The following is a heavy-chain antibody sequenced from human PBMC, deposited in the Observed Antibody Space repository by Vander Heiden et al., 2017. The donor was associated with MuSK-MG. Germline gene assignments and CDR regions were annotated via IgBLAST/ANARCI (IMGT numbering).Heavy chain of an antibody. CDR3: AKDMGTIFVFGMDV. CDR2: ISWNSGSI. CDR1: GFTFDDYA. V-gene: IGHV3-9*01. Sequence: EVQLVESGGGLVQPGRSLRLSCADSGFTFDDYAMHWVRQAPGKGLEWVSGISWNSGSIGYADSVKGRFTISRDNAKNSLYLQMNSLRAEDTALYYCAKDMGTIFVFGMDVWGQGTTVTVSS. J-gene: IGHJ6*02. D-gene: IGHD3-3*01.